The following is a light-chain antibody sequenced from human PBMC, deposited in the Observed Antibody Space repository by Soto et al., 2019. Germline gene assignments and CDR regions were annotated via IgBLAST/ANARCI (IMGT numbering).Light chain of an antibody. CDR3: EENFTSPPT. J-gene: IGKJ2*01. CDR1: QHITNF. CDR2: AAS. V-gene: IGKV1-39*01. Sequence: DIPMTQSPSSLSASVVDRFTITCRASQHITNFLIWYQQKPAKAPKLLIYAASTLQSGVPSWFSGSGSATDYTLNINSLPPDDCPTYYCEENFTSPPTCSQGTHL.